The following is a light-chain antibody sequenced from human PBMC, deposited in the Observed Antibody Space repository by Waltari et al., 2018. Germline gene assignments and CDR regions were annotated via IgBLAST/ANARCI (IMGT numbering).Light chain of an antibody. J-gene: IGKJ1*01. CDR1: QSVGRY. CDR2: HAS. CDR3: QKYESLPAT. V-gene: IGKV3-20*01. Sequence: EIVLTQSPGTLSLSPGERATLSCSASQSVGRYLVWYQQKPGQAPRLLIYHASFRATGIPDRFSGSGSGTDFSLTISRLGPEDFAVYYCQKYESLPATFGQGTKVEI.